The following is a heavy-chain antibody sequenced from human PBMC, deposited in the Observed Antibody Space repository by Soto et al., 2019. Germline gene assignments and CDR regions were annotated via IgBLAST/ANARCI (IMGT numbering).Heavy chain of an antibody. D-gene: IGHD4-17*01. J-gene: IGHJ4*02. Sequence: EVQLLESGGGLVQPGGSLRLSCAASGFTFSSYAMSWVRQAPGKGLEWVSAISGSGGSTYYADSVEGRFTISRDNSKNTLYLQMNSLRAEDTAVYYCAKVFGDYVRLPLGYWGQGTLVTVSS. CDR1: GFTFSSYA. CDR2: ISGSGGST. CDR3: AKVFGDYVRLPLGY. V-gene: IGHV3-23*01.